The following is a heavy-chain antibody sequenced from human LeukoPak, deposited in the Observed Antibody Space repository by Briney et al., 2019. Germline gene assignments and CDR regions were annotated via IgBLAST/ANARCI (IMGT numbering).Heavy chain of an antibody. CDR1: GGSI. CDR2: IYNNGKN. V-gene: IGHV4-59*01. J-gene: IGHJ4*02. D-gene: IGHD2-21*02. Sequence: SETLSLTCTVSGGSIWSWIRQPPGKGLEWIGYIYNNGKNNYNPSLKSRVTMLVDTSKNQFSLKLTSVTAADTAVYYCARILPDRLSVDHWGQGTLVTVSS. CDR3: ARILPDRLSVDH.